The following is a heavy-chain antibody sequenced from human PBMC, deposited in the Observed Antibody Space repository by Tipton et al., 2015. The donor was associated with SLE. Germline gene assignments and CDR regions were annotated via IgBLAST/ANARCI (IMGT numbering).Heavy chain of an antibody. D-gene: IGHD6-13*01. CDR1: VGSISSSSYY. Sequence: TLSLTCTVSVGSISSSSYYCGWLPHPPGKGLEWIWCIYYSGSTYYNPSLKSRVTISVDTSKNQFSLKLSSVTAADTAVYYCARTIVDPIAAAGPVAFDIWGQGTMVTVSS. CDR2: IYYSGST. J-gene: IGHJ3*02. CDR3: ARTIVDPIAAAGPVAFDI. V-gene: IGHV4-39*07.